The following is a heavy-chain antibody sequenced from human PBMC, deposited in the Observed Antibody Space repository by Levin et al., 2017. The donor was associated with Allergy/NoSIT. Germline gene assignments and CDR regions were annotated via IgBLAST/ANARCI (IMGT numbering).Heavy chain of an antibody. D-gene: IGHD2-8*01. Sequence: SCAASGFTFSSYAMHWVRQAPGKGLEWVAVISYDGSKKYYADSVKGRFTLSRDNSNNTLYLQMNSLRAEDTAVYYCARADIVLMVYAVGIDYWGQGTLVTVSS. CDR2: ISYDGSKK. J-gene: IGHJ4*02. CDR3: ARADIVLMVYAVGIDY. CDR1: GFTFSSYA. V-gene: IGHV3-30*04.